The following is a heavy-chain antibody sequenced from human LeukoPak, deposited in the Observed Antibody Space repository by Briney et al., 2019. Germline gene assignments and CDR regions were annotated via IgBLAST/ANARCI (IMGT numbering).Heavy chain of an antibody. Sequence: SETLSLTCTVSGDSISNYYWTWIRQTPGKGLEWIGYIYYSGSTSYNPSLKSRVTMLVDTSKNRFSLKLSSVTAADTAVYYCARHERDASLDHALDIWGQGTMVTVSS. CDR2: IYYSGST. CDR3: ARHERDASLDHALDI. CDR1: GDSISNYY. J-gene: IGHJ3*02. D-gene: IGHD5-24*01. V-gene: IGHV4-59*08.